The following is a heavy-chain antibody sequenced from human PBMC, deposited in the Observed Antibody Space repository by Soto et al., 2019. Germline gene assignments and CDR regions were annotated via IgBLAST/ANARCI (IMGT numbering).Heavy chain of an antibody. J-gene: IGHJ4*02. CDR2: MYYSGTT. V-gene: IGHV4-34*01. CDR3: ARGRKRPITMVRGATQYYFDY. CDR1: GGSFSGYC. Sequence: PSETLSLTCAVYGGSFSGYCWSWIRQPPGKGLEWIGSMYYSGTTYSNPSLQSRVTISVDTSNNQFSLKLTSVTAADTAVYYCARGRKRPITMVRGATQYYFDYWGQGTLVTVSS. D-gene: IGHD3-10*01.